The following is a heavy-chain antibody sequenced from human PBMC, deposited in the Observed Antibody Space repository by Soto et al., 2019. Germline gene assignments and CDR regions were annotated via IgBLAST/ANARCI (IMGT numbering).Heavy chain of an antibody. CDR3: ARDLLVRGMYGMDV. V-gene: IGHV1-18*01. Sequence: ASVKVSCTASGYTFTSYGISWVRQAPGQGLEWMGWISAYNGNTNYAQKLQGRVTMTTDTSTSTAYMELRSLRSDDTAVYYCARDLLVRGMYGMDVWGQGTTVTVSS. CDR1: GYTFTSYG. CDR2: ISAYNGNT. D-gene: IGHD3-10*01. J-gene: IGHJ6*02.